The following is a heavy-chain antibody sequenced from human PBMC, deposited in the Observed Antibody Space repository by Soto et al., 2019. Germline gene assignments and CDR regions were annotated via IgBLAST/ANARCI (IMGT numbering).Heavy chain of an antibody. V-gene: IGHV3-74*01. CDR3: AIGQWGAFDL. CDR2: IHSDGSST. J-gene: IGHJ3*01. CDR1: GFTFSYYW. D-gene: IGHD1-26*01. Sequence: DVQLVESGGGSVQPGGSLSLSCAATGFTFSYYWMHWVRQAPGKGLVWVSRIHSDGSSTTDADSVKGRFTISRDNANKTLYLQMNSLRADDTAVYYFAIGQWGAFDLWGQGTMVTVAS.